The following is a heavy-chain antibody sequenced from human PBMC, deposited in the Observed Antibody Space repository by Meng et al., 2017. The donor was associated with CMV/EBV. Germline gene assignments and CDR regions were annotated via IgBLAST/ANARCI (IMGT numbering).Heavy chain of an antibody. CDR3: AREGGHCSSTTCYDQPHWFDP. CDR2: IRYDGGNK. CDR1: GFTFSTFG. J-gene: IGHJ5*02. D-gene: IGHD2-2*01. Sequence: GESLKISCAASGFTFSTFGMHWVRQAPGKGLEWVAFIRYDGGNKYYADSVKGRFTISRDNSKNTLYLQMNSLRTEDTAVYYCAREGGHCSSTTCYDQPHWFDPWGQGTLVTVSS. V-gene: IGHV3-30*02.